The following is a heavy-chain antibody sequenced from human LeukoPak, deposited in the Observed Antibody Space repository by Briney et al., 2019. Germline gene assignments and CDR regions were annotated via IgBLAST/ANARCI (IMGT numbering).Heavy chain of an antibody. CDR1: GFTFSNAW. Sequence: PGGSLRLSCAASGFTFSNAWMSWVRQAPGKGLEWVGRIKSKTDGGATDYAAPVKGRFTISRDDSKNTLYLQMNSLKTEDTAVYYCTTGVWGYCSSTSCYLVDYWGQGTLVTVSS. CDR3: TTGVWGYCSSTSCYLVDY. D-gene: IGHD2-2*01. V-gene: IGHV3-15*01. J-gene: IGHJ4*02. CDR2: IKSKTDGGAT.